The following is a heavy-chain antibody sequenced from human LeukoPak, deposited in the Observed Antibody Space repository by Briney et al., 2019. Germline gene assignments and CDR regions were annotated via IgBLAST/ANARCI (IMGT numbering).Heavy chain of an antibody. V-gene: IGHV3-23*01. Sequence: PGGSLRPSCAASGFTFSIYAMAWVRQAPGKGLEWVSTMSGDGGYIKSADSVKGRFTISRDNSKNTLYLQMNSLRAEDTAVYYCATEEGDSSFDYWGQGTLVTVSS. CDR1: GFTFSIYA. J-gene: IGHJ4*02. D-gene: IGHD6-13*01. CDR3: ATEEGDSSFDY. CDR2: MSGDGGYI.